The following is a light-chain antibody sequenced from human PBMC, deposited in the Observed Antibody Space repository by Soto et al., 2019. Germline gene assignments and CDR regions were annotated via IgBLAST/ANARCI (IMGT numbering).Light chain of an antibody. V-gene: IGKV1-5*01. CDR3: QQYNSYSWT. Sequence: DIQMTQSPSTLSASVGDRVTITCRASQTIHSFLAWYQQKAGKAPKLLIYDASNLESGVPSRFSGSGSGTEFTLTISSLQPDDFATYYCQQYNSYSWTFGQGTKVAIK. J-gene: IGKJ1*01. CDR2: DAS. CDR1: QTIHSF.